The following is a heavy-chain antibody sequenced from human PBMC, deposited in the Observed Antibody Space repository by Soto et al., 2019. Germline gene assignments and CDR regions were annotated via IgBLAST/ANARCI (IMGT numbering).Heavy chain of an antibody. CDR2: MTPDSGDT. J-gene: IGHJ5*01. CDR1: GHTLTSYG. D-gene: IGHD3-16*01. V-gene: IGHV1-8*01. Sequence: QVQLVQSGAEVRKPGASVKVSCKASGHTLTSYGINWVRQATGQGLEWMGWMTPDSGDTGYAQKFQGRVTMTWDTSITTAYMELSSLRSDDTAVYYCARDPFYGWFDSWGQGTLVTVSS. CDR3: ARDPFYGWFDS.